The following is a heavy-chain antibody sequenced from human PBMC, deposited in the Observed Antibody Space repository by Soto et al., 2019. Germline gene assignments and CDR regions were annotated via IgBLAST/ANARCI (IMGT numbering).Heavy chain of an antibody. CDR2: IKQDGSEK. CDR1: GFTFSSYW. V-gene: IGHV3-7*01. D-gene: IGHD5-12*01. CDR3: AREVRGYSGYDRASPTYYYYYLDV. J-gene: IGHJ6*03. Sequence: GGSLRLSCAASGFTFSSYWMSWVRQAPGKGLEWVANIKQDGSEKYYVDSVKGRFTISRDNAKNSLYLQMNSLRAEDTAVYYCAREVRGYSGYDRASPTYYYYYLDVWGKGTTVTVSS.